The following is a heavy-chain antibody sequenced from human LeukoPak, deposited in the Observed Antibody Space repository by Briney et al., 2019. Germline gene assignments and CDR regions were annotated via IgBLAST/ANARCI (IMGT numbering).Heavy chain of an antibody. CDR3: ARGGYYGSGSFPDY. D-gene: IGHD3-10*01. J-gene: IGHJ4*02. V-gene: IGHV1-18*01. CDR2: ISGYNGDT. Sequence: ASVKVSFKAAGYSFGSFGINWVRQAPGRGLEWMGWISGYNGDTSYTQKLQGRVTMTTETSTSTPYMDLRSLRSDDTAVYYCARGGYYGSGSFPDYWGQGTLVTVSS. CDR1: GYSFGSFG.